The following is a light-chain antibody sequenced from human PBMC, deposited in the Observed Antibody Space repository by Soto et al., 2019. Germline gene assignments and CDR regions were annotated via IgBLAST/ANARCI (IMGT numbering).Light chain of an antibody. J-gene: IGKJ2*01. Sequence: EIVLTQSPSPLSPSPGDRATLSCRASQRVSNSYLAWYQQKPGQAPRLLLYDASTLAAGVPDRVTGGGSGTDFTPTISTPEPEDFALYFCQHYESPPFAFGQGTRLEI. CDR3: QHYESPPFA. CDR1: QRVSNSY. V-gene: IGKV3D-20*02. CDR2: DAS.